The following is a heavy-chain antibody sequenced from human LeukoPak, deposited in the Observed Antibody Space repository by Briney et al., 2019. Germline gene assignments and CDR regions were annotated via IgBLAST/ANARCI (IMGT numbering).Heavy chain of an antibody. CDR2: IYPGDSDT. Sequence: GESLKISCKGSGYSFTSYWIGWVRPTPGKGLEWMGIIYPGDSDTRYSPSCQGQVTISADKSISTAYLQWSSLKASDTAVYYCATPGKSGYYFSFDYWGQGTLVTVSS. CDR3: ATPGKSGYYFSFDY. CDR1: GYSFTSYW. V-gene: IGHV5-51*01. D-gene: IGHD3-22*01. J-gene: IGHJ4*02.